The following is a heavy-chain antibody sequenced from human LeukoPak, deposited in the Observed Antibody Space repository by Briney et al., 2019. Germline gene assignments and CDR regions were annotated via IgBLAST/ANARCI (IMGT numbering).Heavy chain of an antibody. V-gene: IGHV1-2*02. CDR1: GYTFTGYY. CDR3: ARLGSQDTAMA. CDR2: VNPNNGGT. J-gene: IGHJ5*02. Sequence: ASVKVSCKASGYTFTGYYMHWVRQAPGQGLEWMGWVNPNNGGTNYAQKFQGRVTMTSDTSIGTAYMELSSLTSDDTAVYYCARLGSQDTAMAWGQGTLVTVSS. D-gene: IGHD5-18*01.